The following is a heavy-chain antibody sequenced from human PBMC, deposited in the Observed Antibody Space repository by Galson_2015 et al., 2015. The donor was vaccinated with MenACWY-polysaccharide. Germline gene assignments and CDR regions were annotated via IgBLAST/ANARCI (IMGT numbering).Heavy chain of an antibody. CDR3: AKLFTRFNNDVDV. CDR1: GFDFFKYP. Sequence: SLRLSCAASGFDFFKYPMHWVRQAPGKGLEWVAVISHDGQTIDYGDSVKGRFTISRDNSDNTPHLRLDSPGPDDTAVYYCAKLFTRFNNDVDVWGRGTTVTVSS. CDR2: ISHDGQTI. J-gene: IGHJ6*02. D-gene: IGHD3-9*01. V-gene: IGHV3-30*18.